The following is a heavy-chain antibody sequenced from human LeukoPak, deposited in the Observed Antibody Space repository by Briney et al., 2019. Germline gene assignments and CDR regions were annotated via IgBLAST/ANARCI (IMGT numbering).Heavy chain of an antibody. V-gene: IGHV3-15*01. CDR3: TTDVSSPGIAVAGQKDY. D-gene: IGHD6-19*01. CDR2: IKSKTDGGTT. CDR1: GFTFSNAW. Sequence: GGSLRLSCAASGFTFSNAWMSWVRQAPGKGLEWVGRIKSKTDGGTTDYAAPVKGRFTISRDDSKNTLYLQMNSLKTEDTAVYYCTTDVSSPGIAVAGQKDYWGQGTLVTVSS. J-gene: IGHJ4*02.